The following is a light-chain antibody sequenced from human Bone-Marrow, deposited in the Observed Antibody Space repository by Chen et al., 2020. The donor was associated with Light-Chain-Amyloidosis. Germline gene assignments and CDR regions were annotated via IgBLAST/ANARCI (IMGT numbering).Light chain of an antibody. J-gene: IGLJ2*01. CDR3: QSADSSGTYEVI. CDR1: DLPTKY. V-gene: IGLV3-25*03. Sequence: SYELTQPPSVSVSPGQTARITCSGDDLPTKYAYWYQQKPGPAPVLVIHRDTERPSGISERLSGSSSGKTATLTISGVQAEDEADYHCQSADSSGTYEVIFGGGTKLTVL. CDR2: RDT.